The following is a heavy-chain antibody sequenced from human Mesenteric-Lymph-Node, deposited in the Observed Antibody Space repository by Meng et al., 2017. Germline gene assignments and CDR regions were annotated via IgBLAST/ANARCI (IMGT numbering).Heavy chain of an antibody. CDR2: IWYDGSNK. V-gene: IGHV3-33*08. CDR1: GFTFSSYW. Sequence: GESLKISCAASGFTFSSYWMSWVRQAPGKGLEWVAVIWYDGSNKYYADSVKGRFTISRDNSKNTLYLQMNSLRAEDTAVYYCARDGYSSSWSPYDAFDIWGQGTMVTVSS. D-gene: IGHD6-13*01. J-gene: IGHJ3*02. CDR3: ARDGYSSSWSPYDAFDI.